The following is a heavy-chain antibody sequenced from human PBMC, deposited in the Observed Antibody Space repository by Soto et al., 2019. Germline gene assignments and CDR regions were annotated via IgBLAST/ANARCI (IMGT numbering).Heavy chain of an antibody. CDR3: ARDGNDSSGYYYPDAFDI. Sequence: GASVKVSCKASGYTFTSYGISWVRQAPGQGLEWMGWISAYNGNTNYAQKLQGRVTMTTDTSTSTAYMELRSLRSDDTAVYYCARDGNDSSGYYYPDAFDIWGQGTMVTVSS. J-gene: IGHJ3*02. D-gene: IGHD3-22*01. CDR1: GYTFTSYG. CDR2: ISAYNGNT. V-gene: IGHV1-18*04.